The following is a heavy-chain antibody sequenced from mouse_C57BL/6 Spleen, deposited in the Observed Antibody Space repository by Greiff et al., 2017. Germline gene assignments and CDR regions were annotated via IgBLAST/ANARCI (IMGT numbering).Heavy chain of an antibody. CDR2: IHPSDSDT. Sequence: QVQLQQPGAELVKPGASVKVSCKASGYTFTSYWMHWVKQRPGQGLEWIGRIHPSDSDTNYNQQFKGMATLTVDKSSSTAYMQLSSLTSEDSAVYYCAQTAQAYYAMDYWGQGTSVTVSS. V-gene: IGHV1-74*01. J-gene: IGHJ4*01. D-gene: IGHD3-2*02. CDR3: AQTAQAYYAMDY. CDR1: GYTFTSYW.